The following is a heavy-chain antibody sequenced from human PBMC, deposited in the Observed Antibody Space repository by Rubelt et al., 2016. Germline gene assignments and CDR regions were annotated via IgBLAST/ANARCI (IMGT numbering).Heavy chain of an antibody. CDR2: IWSDGSNK. CDR3: AKELMYADTGFDY. CDR1: GLTFGDFG. Sequence: VQVVESGGGLVQPGRSLRLSCKVSGLTFGDFGMSWFRQAPGRGLEWVAIIWSDGSNKYYADSVKGRFTISRDNSKNTLYLQMNSLRAEETAVYYCAKELMYADTGFDYWGQGTLVTVSS. D-gene: IGHD2-8*01. J-gene: IGHJ4*02. V-gene: IGHV3-33*06.